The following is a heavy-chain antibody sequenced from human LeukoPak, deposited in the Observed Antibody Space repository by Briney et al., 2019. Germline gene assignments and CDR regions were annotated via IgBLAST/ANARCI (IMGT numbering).Heavy chain of an antibody. Sequence: SETLSLTCAVYGGSFSGYYWSWIRQPPGKGLEWIGEINHSGSTNYNPSLKSRVTISVDTSKNQFSLKLSSVTAADTAVYYCARLDYYYYGVDVWGQGTTVTVSS. CDR2: INHSGST. J-gene: IGHJ6*02. CDR3: ARLDYYYYGVDV. CDR1: GGSFSGYY. V-gene: IGHV4-34*01.